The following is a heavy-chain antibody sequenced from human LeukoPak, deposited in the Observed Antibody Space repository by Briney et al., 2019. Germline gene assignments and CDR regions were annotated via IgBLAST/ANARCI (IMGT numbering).Heavy chain of an antibody. CDR3: AREGAKDDDFWSGYYNPHY. CDR2: ISGSGGST. CDR1: GFTFSSYA. D-gene: IGHD3-3*01. Sequence: GGSLRLSCAASGFTFSSYAMSWVRQAPGKGLEWVSAISGSGGSTYYADSVKGRFTISRDNGKNSLYLQMNSLRAEDTAVYYCAREGAKDDDFWSGYYNPHYWGQGTLVTVSS. J-gene: IGHJ4*02. V-gene: IGHV3-23*01.